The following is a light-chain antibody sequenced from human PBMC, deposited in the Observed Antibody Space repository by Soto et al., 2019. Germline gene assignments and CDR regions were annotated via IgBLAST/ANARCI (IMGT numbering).Light chain of an antibody. Sequence: QPVLTQSSSASASLGSSGKLTCTLSSGHSSYIIAWHQQQPGKAPRYLMKLEGSGSYNKGSGVPDRFSGSSSGADRYLTISNLQSEDEADYYCETWDSNTWVFGGGTQLTVL. CDR2: LEGSGSY. CDR1: SGHSSYI. V-gene: IGLV4-60*03. J-gene: IGLJ3*02. CDR3: ETWDSNTWV.